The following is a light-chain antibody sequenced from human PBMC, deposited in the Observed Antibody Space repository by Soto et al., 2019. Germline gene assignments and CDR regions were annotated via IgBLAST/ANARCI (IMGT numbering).Light chain of an antibody. V-gene: IGKV1-8*01. J-gene: IGKJ3*01. Sequence: AIRMTQSPSSFSASTGDRVTITCRASQGISSYLAWYQQKPGKAPKLLIYAASTLQSGVPSRFSGSGSVTDFTLAVCCLQSEDFATYYCQQYYSYPFTFGPGTKVDI. CDR3: QQYYSYPFT. CDR1: QGISSY. CDR2: AAS.